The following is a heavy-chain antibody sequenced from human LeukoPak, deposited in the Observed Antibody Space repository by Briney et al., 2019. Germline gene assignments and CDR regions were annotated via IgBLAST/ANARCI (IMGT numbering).Heavy chain of an antibody. V-gene: IGHV3-23*01. Sequence: PGGSLRLSCAASGFTFSSYAMSWVRQAPGKGLEWVSVISGSGGFTYYADSVKGRFTISRDNSKNTLYLQMIRLRAEDTAVYYCAKDQSPQIPVVFDYWGQGTLVTVSS. CDR1: GFTFSSYA. CDR3: AKDQSPQIPVVFDY. CDR2: ISGSGGFT. J-gene: IGHJ4*02.